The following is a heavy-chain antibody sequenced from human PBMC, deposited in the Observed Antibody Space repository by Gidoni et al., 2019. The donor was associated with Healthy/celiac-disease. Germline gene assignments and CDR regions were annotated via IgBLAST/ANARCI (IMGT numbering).Heavy chain of an antibody. CDR2: ISSSSSTI. V-gene: IGHV3-48*02. CDR3: ARDLHSFCGGDCYSPGYFQH. CDR1: GFTFSSYR. J-gene: IGHJ1*01. Sequence: EVQLVESGGGLVQPGGSLRLSCAASGFTFSSYRMNWVRQAPGKGLEWVSYISSSSSTIYYADSVKGRFTISRDNAKNSLYLQMNSLRDEDTAVYYCARDLHSFCGGDCYSPGYFQHWGQGTLVTVSS. D-gene: IGHD2-21*02.